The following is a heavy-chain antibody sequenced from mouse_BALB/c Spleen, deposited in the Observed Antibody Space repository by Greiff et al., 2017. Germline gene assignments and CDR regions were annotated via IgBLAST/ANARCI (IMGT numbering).Heavy chain of an antibody. CDR2: INSNGGST. J-gene: IGHJ4*01. D-gene: IGHD2-14*01. Sequence: EVQRVESGGGLVQPGGSLKLSCAASGFTFSSYGMSWVRQTPDKRLELVATINSNGGSTYYPDSVKGRFTISRDNAKNTLYLQMSSLKSEDTAMYYCARVYYRYYYAMDYWGQGTSVTVSS. CDR3: ARVYYRYYYAMDY. CDR1: GFTFSSYG. V-gene: IGHV5-6-3*01.